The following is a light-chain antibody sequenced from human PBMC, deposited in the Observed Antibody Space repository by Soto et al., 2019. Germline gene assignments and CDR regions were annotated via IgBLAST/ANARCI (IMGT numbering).Light chain of an antibody. Sequence: QSVLTQPPSASGTPGQRVTISCSGSSSNIGSNTVNWYQQLPGTAPKLLIYNNDQRPSGVPDRISGSKSGTSVSLAISGLESEDEADYYCGAWDDSLNGRVFGGGTKLTVL. J-gene: IGLJ3*02. CDR1: SSNIGSNT. V-gene: IGLV1-44*01. CDR2: NND. CDR3: GAWDDSLNGRV.